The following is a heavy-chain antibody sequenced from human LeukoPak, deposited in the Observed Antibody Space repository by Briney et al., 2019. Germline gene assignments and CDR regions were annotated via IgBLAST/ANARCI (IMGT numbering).Heavy chain of an antibody. CDR2: NYYSGSP. J-gene: IGHJ4*02. Sequence: KPSEPLSLTCTLPGGSLSSYYWSWIRQPPGKGLDWIGYNYYSGSPNYNPSLRSRVTISVDPSKNQFSLKLSSVTAADTAVDYCARAGGYKTRFDYWGQGTLVTVSS. CDR3: ARAGGYKTRFDY. V-gene: IGHV4-59*01. CDR1: GGSLSSYY. D-gene: IGHD5-24*01.